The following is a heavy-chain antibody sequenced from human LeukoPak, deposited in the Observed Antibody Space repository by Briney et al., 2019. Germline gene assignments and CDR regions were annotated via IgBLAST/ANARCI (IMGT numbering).Heavy chain of an antibody. V-gene: IGHV4-34*01. CDR2: INHSGST. D-gene: IGHD3-10*01. CDR1: GGSFSGYY. CDR3: ARFRGIYYYYYMDV. J-gene: IGHJ6*03. Sequence: PSETLSLTCAVYGGSFSGYYWSWIRQLPGKGLEWIGEINHSGSTNYNPSLKSRVTISVDTSKNQFSLKLSSVTAADTAVYYCARFRGIYYYYYMDVWGKGTTVTVSS.